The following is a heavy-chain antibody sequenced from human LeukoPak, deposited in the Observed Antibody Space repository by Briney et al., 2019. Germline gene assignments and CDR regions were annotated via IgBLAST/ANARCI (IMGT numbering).Heavy chain of an antibody. V-gene: IGHV4-39*01. Sequence: PSQTLSLTCTVSGGSISSGDYYWSWIRQPPGKGLEWIGSIYYSGSTYYNPSLKSRVTISVDTSKNQFSLKLSSVTAADTAVYYCARRALEVLRFLEWVHTEYYFDYWGQGTLVTVSS. CDR1: GGSISSGDYY. CDR3: ARRALEVLRFLEWVHTEYYFDY. J-gene: IGHJ4*02. D-gene: IGHD3-3*01. CDR2: IYYSGST.